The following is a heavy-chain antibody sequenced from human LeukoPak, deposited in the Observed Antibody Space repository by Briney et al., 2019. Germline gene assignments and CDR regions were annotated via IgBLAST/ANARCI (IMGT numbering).Heavy chain of an antibody. J-gene: IGHJ4*02. Sequence: ESGPTLVKPTQTLTLTCSFSGFSLSTSGVGVGWIRQPPGKALEWLALIYWDDDKRYSPSLKSRLNVTKDTSTNQVVLTMTNMDPADTATYYCAHDGTLYGGPVWIHFDHWGQGTLVTVSS. CDR3: AHDGTLYGGPVWIHFDH. CDR1: GFSLSTSGVG. V-gene: IGHV2-5*02. D-gene: IGHD4-23*01. CDR2: IYWDDDK.